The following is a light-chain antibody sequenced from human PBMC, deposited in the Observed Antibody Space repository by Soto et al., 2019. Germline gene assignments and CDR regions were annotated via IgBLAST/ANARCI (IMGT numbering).Light chain of an antibody. V-gene: IGKV1-39*01. CDR3: QQSYNSPTWT. CDR1: QNIGNC. CDR2: SVS. Sequence: DIQMTQSPSSLSASVGDRVTITCRASQNIGNCLHWYQQQPGKAPKLLIYSVSNLQTGVPSRFSGRGSGTDFTLTISSLQPEDSSTFYCQQSYNSPTWTFGQGTKVEIK. J-gene: IGKJ1*01.